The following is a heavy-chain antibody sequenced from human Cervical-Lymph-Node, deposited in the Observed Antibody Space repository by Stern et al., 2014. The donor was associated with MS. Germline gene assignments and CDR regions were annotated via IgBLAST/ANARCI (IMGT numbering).Heavy chain of an antibody. Sequence: VQLVASGAEVKKPGASVKVSCKASGYTFTGYSMHWVRQAPGQGLEWMGRINPNSGGTNYAQKFQGRVTMTRDTSISTAYMELSRLRSDDTAVYYCAGSSTVTPDDAFDIWGQGTMVTVSS. V-gene: IGHV1-2*06. CDR2: INPNSGGT. J-gene: IGHJ3*02. D-gene: IGHD4-17*01. CDR3: AGSSTVTPDDAFDI. CDR1: GYTFTGYS.